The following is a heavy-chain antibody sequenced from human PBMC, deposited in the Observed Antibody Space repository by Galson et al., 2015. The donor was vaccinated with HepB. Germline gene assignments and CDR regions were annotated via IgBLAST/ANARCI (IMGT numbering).Heavy chain of an antibody. CDR3: AKDREQACDY. CDR2: ISYDGSNK. V-gene: IGHV3-30*04. J-gene: IGHJ4*02. Sequence: SLRLSCAASGFTFSSYAMHWVRQAPGKGLEWVAVISYDGSNKYYADSVKGRFTISRDNSKNTLYLQMNSLRAEDTAVYYCAKDREQACDYWGQGTLVTVSS. D-gene: IGHD1/OR15-1a*01. CDR1: GFTFSSYA.